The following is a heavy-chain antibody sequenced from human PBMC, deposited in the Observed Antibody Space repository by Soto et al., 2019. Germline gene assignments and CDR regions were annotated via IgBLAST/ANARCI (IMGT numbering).Heavy chain of an antibody. J-gene: IGHJ4*02. D-gene: IGHD2-15*01. V-gene: IGHV3-15*01. CDR3: TTAPIQYCSGGSCYSVDY. CDR1: GFTFSNAW. Sequence: EVQLVESGGGLVKPGGSLRLSCAASGFTFSNAWMSWVRQAPGKGLEWVGRIKSKTDGGTTDYAAPVKGRFTISRDDSKNTLYLQMNSMKTEDTAVYYCTTAPIQYCSGGSCYSVDYWGQGTLVTVSS. CDR2: IKSKTDGGTT.